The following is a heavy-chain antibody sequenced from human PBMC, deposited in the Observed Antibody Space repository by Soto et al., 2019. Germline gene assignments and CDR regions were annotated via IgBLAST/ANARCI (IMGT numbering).Heavy chain of an antibody. Sequence: QVQLVESGGGVVQPGRSLRLSCATSGFTFISDGMHWVRQAPGKGLEGVAVIWYDKSNKYYADAVKGRFTISRDNSKNTIYLQMNSLRAEDTALYYCARDPTGDARRYFDLWGRGTLVTVSS. CDR2: IWYDKSNK. D-gene: IGHD7-27*01. J-gene: IGHJ2*01. CDR3: ARDPTGDARRYFDL. V-gene: IGHV3-33*01. CDR1: GFTFISDG.